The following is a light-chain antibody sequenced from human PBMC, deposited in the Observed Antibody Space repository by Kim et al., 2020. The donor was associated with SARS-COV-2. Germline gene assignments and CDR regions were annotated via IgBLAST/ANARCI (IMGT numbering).Light chain of an antibody. Sequence: ITISCTGTSSDIGARNYNYVSWYQQLPDKAPTLIIHHVKQRPSGVSGRFSGSTSGNAASLTISGLQAEDEADYYCSSYTTISTWVFGGGTQLTVL. J-gene: IGLJ3*02. CDR1: SSDIGARNYNY. V-gene: IGLV2-14*03. CDR3: SSYTTISTWV. CDR2: HVK.